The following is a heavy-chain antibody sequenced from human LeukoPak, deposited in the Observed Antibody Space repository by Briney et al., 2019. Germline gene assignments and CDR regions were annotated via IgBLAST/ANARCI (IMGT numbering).Heavy chain of an antibody. V-gene: IGHV4-39*01. CDR3: AGHSRMTTVVFDY. D-gene: IGHD4-23*01. J-gene: IGHJ4*02. CDR2: IYDSEST. CDR1: GGSMSSSNYY. Sequence: PSETLSLTCTVSGGSMSSSNYYWGWIRQPPGKGLEWIGSIYDSESTYYNPSLKSRVTISVDTSKRQFSLKLSSVTATDTAVYYCAGHSRMTTVVFDYWGQGTLVTVSS.